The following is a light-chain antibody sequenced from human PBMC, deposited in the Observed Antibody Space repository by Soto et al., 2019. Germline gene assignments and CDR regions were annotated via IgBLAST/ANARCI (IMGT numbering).Light chain of an antibody. CDR1: QSVSSN. Sequence: EIVMTQSPATLSVSPGERATLSCRASQSVSSNLARYQQKPGQAPRLLIYGASTRDTGIPARFSGSGSGTEFTLTISSLQSEDFAVYYCQQYNNWPFTFGGGTKVEIK. CDR2: GAS. V-gene: IGKV3-15*01. CDR3: QQYNNWPFT. J-gene: IGKJ4*01.